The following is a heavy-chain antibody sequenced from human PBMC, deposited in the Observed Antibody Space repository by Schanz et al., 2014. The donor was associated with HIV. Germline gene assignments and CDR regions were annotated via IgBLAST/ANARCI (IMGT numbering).Heavy chain of an antibody. D-gene: IGHD6-19*01. J-gene: IGHJ2*01. CDR1: GYTFTDNY. V-gene: IGHV1-2*02. CDR2: INPNSGGT. CDR3: AIPSSGWSTFDY. Sequence: QVQLVQSGAEVKKPGASVKVSCKASGYTFTDNYMHWVRQAPGQGLEWMGWINPNSGGTNFAQKFQGRVTLTRDTSITTAYMELTTLRSDDTALYYCAIPSSGWSTFDYWGRGTLVAVSS.